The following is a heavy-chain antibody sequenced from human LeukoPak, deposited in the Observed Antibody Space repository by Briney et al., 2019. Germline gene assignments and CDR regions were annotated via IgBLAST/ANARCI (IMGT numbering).Heavy chain of an antibody. D-gene: IGHD2-15*01. CDR1: GYTFTSYG. V-gene: IGHV1-18*01. CDR2: ISAYNGNT. CDR3: ARSPGDCSGGSCARIDP. J-gene: IGHJ5*02. Sequence: GASVKVSCKASGYTFTSYGISWVRQAPGQGLEWMGWISAYNGNTDYAQELQGRVTMTADTSTSTAYMELRSLRSDDTAVYYCARSPGDCSGGSCARIDPWGQGTLVTVSS.